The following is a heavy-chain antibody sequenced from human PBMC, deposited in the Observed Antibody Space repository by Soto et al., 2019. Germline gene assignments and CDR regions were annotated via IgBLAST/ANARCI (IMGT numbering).Heavy chain of an antibody. Sequence: QVQLVESGGGVAQPGRSLRLSCAASGFTFSSYAMHWVRQAPGTGLEWVAVISYDGSNKYYADSVKGRFTISRDNSKNTLYLQMNSLRAEDTAVYYCARDPRALYDILTGYFDYWGQGTLVTVSS. J-gene: IGHJ4*02. CDR3: ARDPRALYDILTGYFDY. CDR1: GFTFSSYA. D-gene: IGHD3-9*01. V-gene: IGHV3-30-3*01. CDR2: ISYDGSNK.